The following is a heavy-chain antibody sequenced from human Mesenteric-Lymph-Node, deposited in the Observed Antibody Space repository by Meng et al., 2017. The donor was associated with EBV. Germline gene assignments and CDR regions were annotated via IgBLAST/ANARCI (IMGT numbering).Heavy chain of an antibody. Sequence: VKLHTPGPELSKPSQHSSITCATSGAIASGSSVVWNWIRQSPSRGLEWLGRTYYRSKWYNDYALSVKSRMTISPDTSKNQFSLQLNSVTPEDTAVYYCAREGGSGTYYPFDYWGQGTLVTVSS. J-gene: IGHJ4*02. CDR3: AREGGSGTYYPFDY. V-gene: IGHV6-1*02. D-gene: IGHD3-10*01. CDR2: TYYRSKWYN. CDR1: GAIASGSSVV.